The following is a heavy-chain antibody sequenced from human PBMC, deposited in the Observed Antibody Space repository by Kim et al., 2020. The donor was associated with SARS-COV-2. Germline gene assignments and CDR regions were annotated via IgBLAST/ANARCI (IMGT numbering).Heavy chain of an antibody. D-gene: IGHD6-13*01. Sequence: GGSLRLSCAASGIDFTNAWMNWVRQVPGKGPEWVGRIKSKAAGGATDYAAPVRGRFTISRDDSKNTLYLQMSSLNIEDTGVYYCTTGAPEAGGIFDNWGQGTRVTGSS. J-gene: IGHJ4*02. CDR3: TTGAPEAGGIFDN. CDR2: IKSKAAGGAT. CDR1: GIDFTNAW. V-gene: IGHV3-15*01.